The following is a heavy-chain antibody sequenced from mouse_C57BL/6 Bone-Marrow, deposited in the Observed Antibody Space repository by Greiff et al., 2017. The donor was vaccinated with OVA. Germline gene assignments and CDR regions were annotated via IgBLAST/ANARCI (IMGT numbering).Heavy chain of an antibody. CDR1: GYSITSGYY. J-gene: IGHJ3*01. CDR3: ARGGLLRFAWFAY. V-gene: IGHV3-6*01. D-gene: IGHD1-1*01. CDR2: ISYDGSN. Sequence: EVKLMESGPGLVKPSQSLSLTCSVTGYSITSGYYWNWIRQFPGNKLEWMGYISYDGSNNYNPSLKNRISITRDTSKNQFFLKLNSVTTEDTATYYCARGGLLRFAWFAYWGQGTLVTVSA.